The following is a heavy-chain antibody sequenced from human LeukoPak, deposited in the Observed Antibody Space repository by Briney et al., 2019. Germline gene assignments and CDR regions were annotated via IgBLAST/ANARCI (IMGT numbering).Heavy chain of an antibody. CDR3: ARDLTGPDYGDYFDY. D-gene: IGHD4-17*01. V-gene: IGHV1-46*01. CDR1: GYTFTSYY. J-gene: IGHJ4*02. Sequence: ASVKVSSKASGYTFTSYYMHWVRQAPGQGLGWMGIINPSGGSTSYAQKFQGRVTMTRDTSTSTVYMELSSLRSEDTAVYYCARDLTGPDYGDYFDYWGQGTLVTVSS. CDR2: INPSGGST.